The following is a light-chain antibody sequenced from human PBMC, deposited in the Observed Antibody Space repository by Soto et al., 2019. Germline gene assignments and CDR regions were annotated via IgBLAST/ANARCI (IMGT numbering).Light chain of an antibody. V-gene: IGKV1-5*01. CDR2: DAS. J-gene: IGKJ1*01. CDR1: QRISSW. Sequence: GDRVTITCRASQRISSWLAWYQQRPGKAPKLLIYDASSLQSGVPSRFSGSGSGTEFTLTISSLQPDDFATYYCQQYNSYSWTVGQGTKVDIK. CDR3: QQYNSYSWT.